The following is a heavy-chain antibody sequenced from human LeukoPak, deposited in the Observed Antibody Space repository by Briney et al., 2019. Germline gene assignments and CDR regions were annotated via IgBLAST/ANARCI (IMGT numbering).Heavy chain of an antibody. CDR3: ARLGYYDSSGYQGDY. CDR1: GGSITSYY. CDR2: IYYSGST. Sequence: PSETLPLTCTVSGGSITSYYWSWIRQPPGKGLEWIGYIYYSGSTNYNPSLKSRVTISVDTSKNQFSLKLSSVTAADTAVYYCARLGYYDSSGYQGDYWGQGTLVTVSS. D-gene: IGHD3-22*01. J-gene: IGHJ4*02. V-gene: IGHV4-59*08.